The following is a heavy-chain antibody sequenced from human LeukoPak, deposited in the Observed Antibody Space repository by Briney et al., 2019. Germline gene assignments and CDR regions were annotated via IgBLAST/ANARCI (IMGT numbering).Heavy chain of an antibody. Sequence: SETLSLTCAVYGGSFSGYYWSWIRQPPGKGLEWIGEINHSGSTNYNPSLKSRVTISVDTSKNQFSLKLSSVTAVDTAVYYCARVSGGPAAIVDWFDPWGQGTLVTVSS. J-gene: IGHJ5*02. D-gene: IGHD2-2*01. CDR1: GGSFSGYY. CDR3: ARVSGGPAAIVDWFDP. V-gene: IGHV4-34*01. CDR2: INHSGST.